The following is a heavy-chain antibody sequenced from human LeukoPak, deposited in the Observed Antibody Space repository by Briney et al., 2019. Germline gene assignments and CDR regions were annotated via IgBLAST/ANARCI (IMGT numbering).Heavy chain of an antibody. CDR3: AKGKNTGSYLSHVDY. Sequence: PGGSLRLSCAASGFTVSSNEMSWVRQAPGKGLEWVSLITWDGGSTYYADSVKGRFTISRDNSKNSLYLQMNSLRTEDTALYYCAKGKNTGSYLSHVDYWGQGTLVTVSS. CDR2: ITWDGGST. CDR1: GFTVSSNE. D-gene: IGHD3-10*01. J-gene: IGHJ4*02. V-gene: IGHV3-43*02.